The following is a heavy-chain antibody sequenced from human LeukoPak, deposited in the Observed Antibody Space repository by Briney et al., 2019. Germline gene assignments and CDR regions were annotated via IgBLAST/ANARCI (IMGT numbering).Heavy chain of an antibody. CDR2: INPNSGGT. Sequence: GASVKVSCKASGYTFTSYGISWVRQAPGQGLEWMGWINPNSGGTNYAQKFQGRVTMTRDTSISTAYMELSRLRSDDTAVYYCARAYYDILTGYYSPDYWGQGTLVTVSS. D-gene: IGHD3-9*01. CDR3: ARAYYDILTGYYSPDY. V-gene: IGHV1-2*02. CDR1: GYTFTSYG. J-gene: IGHJ4*02.